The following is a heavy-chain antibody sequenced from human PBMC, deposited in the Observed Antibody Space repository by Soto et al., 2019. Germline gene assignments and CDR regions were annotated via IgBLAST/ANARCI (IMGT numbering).Heavy chain of an antibody. V-gene: IGHV1-2*02. J-gene: IGHJ5*02. Sequence: QVQLVQSGAAVKKPGASVKVSCKASGFSFTGYYIHWLRQAPGQGLEWMGWINAHSGGTEYAQKFQGRVTLTRDTSIATAYLTLTSLTSDDTALYYCAKVFTRQLAYWLDPWGQGAQVTVSS. CDR1: GFSFTGYY. CDR3: AKVFTRQLAYWLDP. CDR2: INAHSGGT. D-gene: IGHD6-6*01.